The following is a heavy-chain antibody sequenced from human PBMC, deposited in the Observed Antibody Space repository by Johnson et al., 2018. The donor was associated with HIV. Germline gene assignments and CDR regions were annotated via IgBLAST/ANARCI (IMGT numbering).Heavy chain of an antibody. CDR1: GFSFSNYG. Sequence: VQLVESGGGVVQPGRSLSLSCVASGFSFSNYGMHWVRQAPGKGLDWVAFIRYDGSNKYYGDAVKGRFTISRDNSKNTLYLQMNSLRAEDTAVYYCKFGDHDAFDIWGQGTMVTVSS. CDR2: IRYDGSNK. CDR3: KFGDHDAFDI. D-gene: IGHD3-10*01. J-gene: IGHJ3*02. V-gene: IGHV3-30*02.